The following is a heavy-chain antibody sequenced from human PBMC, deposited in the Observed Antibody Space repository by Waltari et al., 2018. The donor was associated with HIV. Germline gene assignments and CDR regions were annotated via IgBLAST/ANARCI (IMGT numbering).Heavy chain of an antibody. CDR1: GYTPTALP. Sequence: QVQLIQSGAAVKKPGAAVKVSCKVFGYTPTALPIHWVRQAPGKGLEWMGGFDPEDDETIYAQKFQGRVTMAEDTATDSAYMELSSLTSEDTAGYYCATGGGTTSIQRYDLDVWGQGTTVTVSS. D-gene: IGHD1-26*01. J-gene: IGHJ6*02. V-gene: IGHV1-24*01. CDR2: FDPEDDET. CDR3: ATGGGTTSIQRYDLDV.